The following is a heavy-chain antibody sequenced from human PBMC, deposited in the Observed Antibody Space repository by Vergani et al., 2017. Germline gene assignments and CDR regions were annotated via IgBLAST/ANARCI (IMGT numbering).Heavy chain of an antibody. CDR1: GGTFSSYA. CDR3: AIDRSQYYYGSGSYSVNWFDP. D-gene: IGHD3-10*01. V-gene: IGHV1-69*01. CDR2: IIPIFGTA. Sequence: QVQLVQSGAEVKKPGSSVKVSCKASGGTFSSYAISWVRQAPGQGLEWMGGIIPIFGTANYAQKFQGRVTITADESTSTAYMELSSLRSEDTAVYYCAIDRSQYYYGSGSYSVNWFDPWGQGTLVTVSS. J-gene: IGHJ5*02.